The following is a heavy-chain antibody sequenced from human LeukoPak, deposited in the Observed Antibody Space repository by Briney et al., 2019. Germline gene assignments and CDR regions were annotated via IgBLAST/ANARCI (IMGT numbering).Heavy chain of an antibody. CDR2: INPSGGST. J-gene: IGHJ6*03. V-gene: IGHV1-46*01. Sequence: ASVKVSCKASGYTFTGYYMHWVRQAPGQGLEWMGIINPSGGSTSYAQKFQGRVTMTRDTSTSTVYMELSSLRSEDTAVYYCARSVVVPAAPPGWYMDVWGKGTTVTVSS. CDR1: GYTFTGYY. D-gene: IGHD2-2*01. CDR3: ARSVVVPAAPPGWYMDV.